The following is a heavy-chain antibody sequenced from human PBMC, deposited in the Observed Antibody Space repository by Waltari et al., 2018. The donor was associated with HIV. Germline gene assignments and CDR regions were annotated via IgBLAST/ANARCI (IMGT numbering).Heavy chain of an antibody. CDR1: GFTFSSYG. D-gene: IGHD6-19*01. J-gene: IGHJ6*02. CDR3: AKWSQQWLVPLGGMDV. CDR2: IWYDGSNK. Sequence: QVQLVESGGGVVQPGRSLRLSCAASGFTFSSYGMHWVRQAPGKGLEWVAVIWYDGSNKYYADSVKGRVTISRDNSKNTLYLQMNSLRAEDTAMYYCAKWSQQWLVPLGGMDVWGQGTTVTVSS. V-gene: IGHV3-30*18.